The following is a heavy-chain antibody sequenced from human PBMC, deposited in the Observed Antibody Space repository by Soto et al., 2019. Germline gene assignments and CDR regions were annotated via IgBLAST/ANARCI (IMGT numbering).Heavy chain of an antibody. D-gene: IGHD6-13*01. CDR2: ISSTSSYT. Sequence: KLGGSLRLSCAASGFTLSSYAMNWVRQTQEKGLEWVSSISSTSSYTHYSDSVKGRFTISRDNAQNSLYLQMNSLRDDDTAVYYYARCQVSWYRYYYYGMDVWGQGTTVTVSS. J-gene: IGHJ6*02. V-gene: IGHV3-21*01. CDR1: GFTLSSYA. CDR3: ARCQVSWYRYYYYGMDV.